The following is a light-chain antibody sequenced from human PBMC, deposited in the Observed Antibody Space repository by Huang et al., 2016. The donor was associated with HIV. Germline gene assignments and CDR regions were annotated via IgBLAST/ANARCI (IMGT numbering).Light chain of an antibody. J-gene: IGKJ1*01. V-gene: IGKV4-1*01. CDR3: QQYYDTPWT. Sequence: DIVMTQSPDSLAVSLGERATINCKSSQSVVHSTNNKNYLAWYQQRPGQPPNLLLYWASTRESGVPDRFSGSGAGTDFTLTISSLQAEDVAVYYCQQYYDTPWTFGQGTKVEIK. CDR1: QSVVHSTNNKNY. CDR2: WAS.